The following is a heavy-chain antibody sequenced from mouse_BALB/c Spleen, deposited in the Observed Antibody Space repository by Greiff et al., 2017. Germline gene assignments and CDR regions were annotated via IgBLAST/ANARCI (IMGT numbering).Heavy chain of an antibody. CDR3: ARYRAVVAPYFDY. Sequence: VQLQESGAELAKPGASVKMSCKASGYTFTSYWMHWVKQRPGQGLEWIGYINPSTGYTEYNQKFKDKATLTADKSSSTAYMQLSSLTSEDSAVYYCARYRAVVAPYFDYWGQGTTLTVSS. CDR2: INPSTGYT. D-gene: IGHD1-1*01. CDR1: GYTFTSYW. V-gene: IGHV1-7*01. J-gene: IGHJ2*01.